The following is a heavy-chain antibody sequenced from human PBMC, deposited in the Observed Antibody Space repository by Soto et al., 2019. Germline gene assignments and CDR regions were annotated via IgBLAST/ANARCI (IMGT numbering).Heavy chain of an antibody. CDR1: GFTFSSYE. CDR3: ARDRSNGWFDP. Sequence: GGSLRLSCAASGFTFSSYEMNWVRQAPGEGLEWVSYISSSGSTIYYADSVKGRFTISRDNAKNSLYLQMNSLRAEDTAVYYCARDRSNGWFDPWGQGTLVTVSS. CDR2: ISSSGSTI. V-gene: IGHV3-48*03. J-gene: IGHJ5*02. D-gene: IGHD2-8*01.